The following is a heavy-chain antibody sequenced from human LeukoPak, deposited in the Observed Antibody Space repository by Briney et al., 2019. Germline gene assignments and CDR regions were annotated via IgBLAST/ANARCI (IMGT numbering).Heavy chain of an antibody. CDR2: IYTSGST. V-gene: IGHV4-61*02. D-gene: IGHD1-20*01. CDR3: ARDRDRYNWNDAAQNWFDP. CDR1: GGSISSGSYY. Sequence: SQTLSLTCTVSGGSISSGSYYWSWIRQPAGKGLEWIGRIYTSGSTNYNPSLKSRVTISVDTSKNQFSLKLSSVTAADTAVYYCARDRDRYNWNDAAQNWFDPWGQGTLVTVSS. J-gene: IGHJ5*02.